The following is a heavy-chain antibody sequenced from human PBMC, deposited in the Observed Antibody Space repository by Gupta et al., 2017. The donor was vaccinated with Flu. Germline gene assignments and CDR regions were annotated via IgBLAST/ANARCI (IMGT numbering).Heavy chain of an antibody. D-gene: IGHD6-19*01. CDR2: IIPIFGTA. V-gene: IGHV1-69*06. Sequence: QVQLVQSGAEVKKPGSSVKVSCKASGGTFSSYAISWVRQAPGQGLEWMGGIIPIFGTANYAQKFQGRVTITADKSTSTAYMELSSLRSEDTAVYYCARGVTGSSGWYDAFDIWGQGTMVTVSS. CDR1: GGTFSSYA. CDR3: ARGVTGSSGWYDAFDI. J-gene: IGHJ3*02.